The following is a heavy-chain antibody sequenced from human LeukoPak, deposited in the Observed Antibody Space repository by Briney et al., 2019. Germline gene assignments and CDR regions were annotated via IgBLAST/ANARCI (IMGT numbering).Heavy chain of an antibody. CDR2: ISWNSGSI. J-gene: IGHJ3*02. V-gene: IGHV3-9*01. CDR1: GFTFDDYA. D-gene: IGHD3-10*01. CDR3: AKGVRITMVRGAFDI. Sequence: GRSLRLSCAASGFTFDDYAMHWVRQASGKGLEWVSGISWNSGSIGYADSVKGRFTISRDNAKNSLYLQMNSLRAEDTALYYCAKGVRITMVRGAFDIWGQGTMVTVSS.